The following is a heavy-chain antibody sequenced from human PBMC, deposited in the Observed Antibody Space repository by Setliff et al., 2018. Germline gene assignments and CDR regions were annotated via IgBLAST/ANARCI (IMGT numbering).Heavy chain of an antibody. J-gene: IGHJ4*02. D-gene: IGHD4-17*01. CDR3: ARVGREETTDYAYFDY. CDR2: IAQDGGHI. V-gene: IGHV3-7*01. Sequence: PGGSLRLSCAASRFIYSSYWMSWVRQAPGKGLEWVANIAQDGGHIHYVDSVKGRFTISRDNAKNSLYLQMNSLRAEDTAVYYCARVGREETTDYAYFDYWGQGILVTVSS. CDR1: RFIYSSYW.